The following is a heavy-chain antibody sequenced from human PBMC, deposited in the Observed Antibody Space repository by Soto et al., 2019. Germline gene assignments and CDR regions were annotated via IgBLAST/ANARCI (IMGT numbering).Heavy chain of an antibody. Sequence: ASVKVSCKASGYTFTSYGISWVRQAPGQGLEWMGWISAYSGNTNYAQKLQGRVTMTTDTSTSTAYMELRSLRSDDTAVYYCARAGHPIDFWSGYYYWFDPWGQGTLVTVSS. CDR3: ARAGHPIDFWSGYYYWFDP. J-gene: IGHJ5*02. D-gene: IGHD3-3*01. CDR2: ISAYSGNT. V-gene: IGHV1-18*01. CDR1: GYTFTSYG.